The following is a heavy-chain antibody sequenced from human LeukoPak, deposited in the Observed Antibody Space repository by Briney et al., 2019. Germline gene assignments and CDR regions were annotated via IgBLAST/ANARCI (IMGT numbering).Heavy chain of an antibody. J-gene: IGHJ3*02. CDR2: IYSSGST. D-gene: IGHD5-24*01. CDR3: ARSRSEMATIFAFRKAPSITDAFDI. CDR1: GGSISNYY. Sequence: SETLSLTCTVSGGSISNYYWSWVRQTPEKGLEWIGYIYSSGSTNYNPSFKSRVSISIDTSKNQFSLKVFSLTAADTAVYYCARSRSEMATIFAFRKAPSITDAFDIWGQGTMVTVSS. V-gene: IGHV4-59*01.